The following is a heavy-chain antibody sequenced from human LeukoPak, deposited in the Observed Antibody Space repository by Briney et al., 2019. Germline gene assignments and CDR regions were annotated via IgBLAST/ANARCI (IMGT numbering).Heavy chain of an antibody. Sequence: PSQTLSLTCAVSGGSISSGGYSWSWIRQPPGTGLEWIGYIYHSGSTYYNPSLKSRVTISVDRSKNQFSLKLSSVTAADTAVYYCARVPYDADAFDIWGQGTMVTVSS. V-gene: IGHV4-30-2*01. CDR1: GGSISSGGYS. D-gene: IGHD3-16*01. CDR3: ARVPYDADAFDI. CDR2: IYHSGST. J-gene: IGHJ3*02.